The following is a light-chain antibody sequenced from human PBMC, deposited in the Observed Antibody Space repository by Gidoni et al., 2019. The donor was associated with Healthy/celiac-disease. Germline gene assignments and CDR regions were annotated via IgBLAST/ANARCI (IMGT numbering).Light chain of an antibody. CDR1: QSISSW. CDR3: QQYNSYPWT. J-gene: IGKJ1*01. Sequence: DIQMTQSPSTLSASVGDRVTITCRASQSISSWLVWYQQKPGKAPKLLIYDASSLESGVPSRFSGSGSGTEFTLTISSLQPDDFATYYCQQYNSYPWTFGQXTKVEIK. V-gene: IGKV1-5*01. CDR2: DAS.